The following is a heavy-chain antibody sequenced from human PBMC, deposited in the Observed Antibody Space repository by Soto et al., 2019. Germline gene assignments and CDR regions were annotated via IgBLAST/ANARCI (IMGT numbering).Heavy chain of an antibody. J-gene: IGHJ3*02. CDR1: GGIFSTYA. Sequence: QVQLVQSGAEVKKPGSSVKVSCKASGGIFSTYAISWLRQAPGQGLEWMGGIIPLFGTPNYAQRFQDRVTLTRDTSASTVYMELTGLKSEDTAIYYCARGAGRSPVTRAFDIWGQGTVVTVSS. CDR2: IIPLFGTP. CDR3: ARGAGRSPVTRAFDI. D-gene: IGHD4-17*01. V-gene: IGHV1-69*06.